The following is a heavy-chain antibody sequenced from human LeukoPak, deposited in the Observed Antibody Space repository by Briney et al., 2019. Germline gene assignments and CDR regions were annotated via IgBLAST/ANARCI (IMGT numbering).Heavy chain of an antibody. Sequence: SETQSLTCTVSGGSISSSSYYWGWIRQPPGKGLEWIGSIYYSGSTYYNPSLKSRVTISVDTSKNQFSLKLSSVTAADTAVYYCARSGSPGFGYFDYWGQGTLVTVSS. J-gene: IGHJ4*02. CDR1: GGSISSSSYY. CDR3: ARSGSPGFGYFDY. D-gene: IGHD3-10*01. CDR2: IYYSGST. V-gene: IGHV4-39*01.